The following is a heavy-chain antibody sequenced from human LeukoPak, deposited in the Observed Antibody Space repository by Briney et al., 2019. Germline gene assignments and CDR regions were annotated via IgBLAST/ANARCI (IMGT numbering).Heavy chain of an antibody. CDR3: AKAIAAAGTLPYYFDY. Sequence: PSETLSLTCTVSGGSISSYYWSWIRQPPGKGLEWIGYIYYSGSTNYNPSLKSRVTISVDTSKNQFSLKLSSVTAADTAVYYCAKAIAAAGTLPYYFDYWGQGTLVTVSS. D-gene: IGHD6-13*01. V-gene: IGHV4-59*12. CDR2: IYYSGST. J-gene: IGHJ4*02. CDR1: GGSISSYY.